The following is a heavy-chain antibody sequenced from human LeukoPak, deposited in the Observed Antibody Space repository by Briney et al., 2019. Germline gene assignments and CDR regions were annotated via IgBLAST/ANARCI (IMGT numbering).Heavy chain of an antibody. CDR3: ARGLAGISSDY. D-gene: IGHD6-13*01. Sequence: PGGSLRLSCAASGFTFSNYAMSWVRKAPGKGLEWVSAISGSGGSTYYADSVKGRFTISRDNSKNTLYLQMNSLRAEDTAVYYCARGLAGISSDYWGQGTLVTVSS. V-gene: IGHV3-23*01. J-gene: IGHJ4*02. CDR1: GFTFSNYA. CDR2: ISGSGGST.